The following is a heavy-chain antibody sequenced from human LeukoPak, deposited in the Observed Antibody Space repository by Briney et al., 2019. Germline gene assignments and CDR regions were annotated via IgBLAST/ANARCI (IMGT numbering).Heavy chain of an antibody. Sequence: SETLSLTCTVSGGSISSGGYYWSWIRQHPGKGLEWIGYIYYSGSTYYNPSLKSRVTISVDTSKNQFSPKLSSVTAADTAVYYCARDVGYYGSGSYSDHWGQGTLVTVSS. J-gene: IGHJ4*02. D-gene: IGHD3-10*01. CDR2: IYYSGST. CDR3: ARDVGYYGSGSYSDH. V-gene: IGHV4-31*03. CDR1: GGSISSGGYY.